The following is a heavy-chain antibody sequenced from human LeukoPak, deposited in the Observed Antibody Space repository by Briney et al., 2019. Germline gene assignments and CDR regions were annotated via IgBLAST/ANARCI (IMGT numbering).Heavy chain of an antibody. CDR1: GFTFRSYE. CDR2: ISSTGISI. V-gene: IGHV3-48*03. Sequence: RGSLRLSCAASGFTFRSYEMNWVRQAPGKGLEWVSYISSTGISIYYADSVKGRFTISRDNAKNSLYLQMHSLRAEDTAVYYCARADFCSTTTTCPYYYYMDVWGKGTTVTVS. J-gene: IGHJ6*03. D-gene: IGHD2/OR15-2a*01. CDR3: ARADFCSTTTTCPYYYYMDV.